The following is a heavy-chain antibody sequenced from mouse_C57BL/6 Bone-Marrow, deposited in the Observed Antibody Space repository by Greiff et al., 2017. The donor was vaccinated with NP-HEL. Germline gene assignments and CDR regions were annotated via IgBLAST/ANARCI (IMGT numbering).Heavy chain of an antibody. D-gene: IGHD2-3*01. CDR1: GFTFSDYG. J-gene: IGHJ3*01. CDR3: ARKENGYYGFAY. Sequence: EVMLVESGGGLVQPGGSLKLSCAASGFTFSDYGMAWVRQAPRKGPEWVAFISNLAYSIYYADTVTGRFTISRENAKNTLYLEMSSLRSEDTAMYYCARKENGYYGFAYWGQGTLVTVSA. V-gene: IGHV5-15*04. CDR2: ISNLAYSI.